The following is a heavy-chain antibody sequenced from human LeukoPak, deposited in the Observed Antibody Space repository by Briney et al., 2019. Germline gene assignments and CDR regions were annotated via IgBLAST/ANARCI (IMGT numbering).Heavy chain of an antibody. Sequence: GGSLRLSCAASGFTFSSYGMSWVRQAPGKGLEWVSAISGSGGSTYYADSVKGRFTISRDNSKNTLYLQMNSLRAEDTAVYYCAKQYYYDSSGYGVDYWGQGTLVTVSS. CDR3: AKQYYYDSSGYGVDY. V-gene: IGHV3-23*01. D-gene: IGHD3-22*01. CDR1: GFTFSSYG. CDR2: ISGSGGST. J-gene: IGHJ4*02.